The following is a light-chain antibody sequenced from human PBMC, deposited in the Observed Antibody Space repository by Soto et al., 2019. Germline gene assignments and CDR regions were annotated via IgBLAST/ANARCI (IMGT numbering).Light chain of an antibody. Sequence: DIQMTQSPSSLSASVGDRVTITCRASQGISTYLNWYQQKPGKAPKLLTYAASSLQSGVPSRFSGSGSETDFTLTISSLQPEDFATYSCRQSYSTTWTFGQGTKVDIK. J-gene: IGKJ1*01. V-gene: IGKV1-39*01. CDR2: AAS. CDR3: RQSYSTTWT. CDR1: QGISTY.